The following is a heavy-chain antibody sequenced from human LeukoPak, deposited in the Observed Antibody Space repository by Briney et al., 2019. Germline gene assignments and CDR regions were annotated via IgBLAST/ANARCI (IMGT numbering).Heavy chain of an antibody. D-gene: IGHD3-10*01. J-gene: IGHJ4*02. Sequence: ASVRVSCKASGYTFTGYYMHRGRQAPGQGLEWMGWINPNSGGTNYAQKFQGRVTMTRDTSISTAYMELSRLRSDDTAVYYCARVYGLRRFDYWGQGTLVTVSS. CDR1: GYTFTGYY. CDR2: INPNSGGT. CDR3: ARVYGLRRFDY. V-gene: IGHV1-2*02.